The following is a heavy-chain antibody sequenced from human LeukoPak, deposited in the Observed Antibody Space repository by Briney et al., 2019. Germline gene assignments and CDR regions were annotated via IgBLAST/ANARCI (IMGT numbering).Heavy chain of an antibody. V-gene: IGHV4-4*07. CDR2: IYSSGSS. CDR1: GGSISSYH. Sequence: SENLSLTCTGSGGSISSYHWSWIRHPAGKGLEWTGRIYSSGSSHVNPSLKGRMSMSVATSKNQCSLKPYSVTAAGTAVYYCAREGDDGEMDYWGQGTLVTVSS. D-gene: IGHD4-17*01. J-gene: IGHJ4*02. CDR3: AREGDDGEMDY.